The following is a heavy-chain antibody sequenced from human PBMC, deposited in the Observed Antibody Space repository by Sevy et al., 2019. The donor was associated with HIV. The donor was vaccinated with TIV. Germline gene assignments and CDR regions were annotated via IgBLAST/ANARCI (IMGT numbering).Heavy chain of an antibody. CDR3: ASKRGYNDGPFDY. D-gene: IGHD5-12*01. CDR1: GGSFTSSDSY. CDR2: IHYTGGT. Sequence: SETLSLTCTVSGGSFTSSDSYWSWIRQPPGEGLEWIGYIHYTGGTYYNPFLKSRVAMSVDTSGKQFSLKLSFLTAADTAVYYCASKRGYNDGPFDYWGQGTLVTVS. V-gene: IGHV4-30-4*01. J-gene: IGHJ4*02.